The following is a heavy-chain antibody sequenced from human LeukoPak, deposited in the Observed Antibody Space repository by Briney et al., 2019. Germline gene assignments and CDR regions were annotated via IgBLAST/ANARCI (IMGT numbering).Heavy chain of an antibody. CDR3: ATSRNVGEHAFDI. CDR2: ISSSSSTI. Sequence: GGSLRLSCAASGFTFSRYSMNWVRQAPGKGLEWVSYISSSSSTIYYADSVKGRFTISRDNAKNSLYLQMNSLRAEDTAVYYCATSRNVGEHAFDIWGQGTMVTVSS. CDR1: GFTFSRYS. D-gene: IGHD3-10*02. V-gene: IGHV3-48*01. J-gene: IGHJ3*02.